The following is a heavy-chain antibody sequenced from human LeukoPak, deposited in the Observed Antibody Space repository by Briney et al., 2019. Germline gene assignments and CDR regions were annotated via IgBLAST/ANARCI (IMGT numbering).Heavy chain of an antibody. J-gene: IGHJ4*02. Sequence: SETLSLTCSVSGASISSHYWSWIRQPPGKGLEWIESIYYSGSTYYNPSLKSRVTISVDTSKNQFSLKLSSVTAADTAVYYCARHSYDSSGYSPGYFDYWGQGTLVTVSS. CDR2: IYYSGST. CDR3: ARHSYDSSGYSPGYFDY. V-gene: IGHV4-59*05. D-gene: IGHD3-22*01. CDR1: GASISSHY.